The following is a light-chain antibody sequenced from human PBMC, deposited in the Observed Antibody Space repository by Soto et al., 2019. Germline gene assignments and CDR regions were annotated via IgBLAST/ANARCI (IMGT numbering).Light chain of an antibody. V-gene: IGKV3-15*01. Sequence: EIVLTQSPATLSVSPGERATLSCRASQSVGSDLVWYQQKPGQAPRLLILRASTRAPGIPDRFSGSGSGTDFTLSISSLQAEDYAVYYCQQYNTWHTFGQGTKLEIK. CDR2: RAS. J-gene: IGKJ2*01. CDR1: QSVGSD. CDR3: QQYNTWHT.